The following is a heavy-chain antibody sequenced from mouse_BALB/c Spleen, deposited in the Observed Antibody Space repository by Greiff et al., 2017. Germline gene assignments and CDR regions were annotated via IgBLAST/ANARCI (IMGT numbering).Heavy chain of an antibody. D-gene: IGHD2-10*02. J-gene: IGHJ1*01. CDR3: APYGNYWYFDV. Sequence: EVKLMESGAELVKPGASVKLSCTASGFNIKDTYMHWVKQRPEQGLEWIGRIDPANGNTKYDPKFQGKATITADTSSNTAYLQLSSLTSEDTAVYYCAPYGNYWYFDVWGAGTTVTVSS. CDR1: GFNIKDTY. V-gene: IGHV14-3*02. CDR2: IDPANGNT.